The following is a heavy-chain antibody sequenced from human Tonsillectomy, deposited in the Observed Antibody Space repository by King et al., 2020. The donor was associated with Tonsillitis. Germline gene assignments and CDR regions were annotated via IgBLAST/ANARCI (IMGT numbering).Heavy chain of an antibody. D-gene: IGHD3-22*01. Sequence: QLQESGPGLVKPSETLSLTCTVSGGSISRNYWSWVRQPPGRGLEWLGYIYYSGSTEYNPSLRSRVTISVETSKNQFSLNLSSVTAADTAVYYCARDFYDTSGYRGYFEYWGQGALVTVSS. V-gene: IGHV4-59*01. CDR1: GGSISRNY. CDR3: ARDFYDTSGYRGYFEY. J-gene: IGHJ4*02. CDR2: IYYSGST.